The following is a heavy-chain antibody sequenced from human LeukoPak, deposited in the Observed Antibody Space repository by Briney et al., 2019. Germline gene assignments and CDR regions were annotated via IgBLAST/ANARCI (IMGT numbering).Heavy chain of an antibody. V-gene: IGHV3-23*01. CDR2: IGTPDST. CDR3: AKDRENGSGIWDAFDV. D-gene: IGHD6-19*01. CDR1: GFTFNVYA. J-gene: IGHJ3*01. Sequence: GGSLRLSCAASGFTFNVYAMYWVRQAPGRGLEWVSSIGTPDSTHYANSVKGRFTISRDDSKNTVFLQMNSLRAEDSATYYCAKDRENGSGIWDAFDVWGQGTVVTVSS.